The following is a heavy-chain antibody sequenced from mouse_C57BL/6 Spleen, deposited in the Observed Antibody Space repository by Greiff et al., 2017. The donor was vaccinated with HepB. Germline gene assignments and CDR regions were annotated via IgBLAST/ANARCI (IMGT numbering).Heavy chain of an antibody. D-gene: IGHD2-3*01. J-gene: IGHJ1*03. Sequence: EVQLQQSGPELVKPGASVKIPCKASGYTFTAYNMDWVKQSHGKSLEWIGDINPNNGGTIYNQKFTGKATLTVDKSSSTAYMELRSLTSEDTAVYYCARSDDGYYGYFDVCGTGTTVTVSS. V-gene: IGHV1-18*01. CDR3: ARSDDGYYGYFDV. CDR1: GYTFTAYN. CDR2: INPNNGGT.